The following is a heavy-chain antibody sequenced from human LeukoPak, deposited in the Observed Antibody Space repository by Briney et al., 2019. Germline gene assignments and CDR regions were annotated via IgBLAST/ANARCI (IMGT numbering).Heavy chain of an antibody. CDR2: IYYSGST. Sequence: PSETLSLTCTVSGGSISSSSYYWGWIRQPPGTGLEWIGSIYYSGSTYYNPSLKSRVTISVDTSKNQFSLKLSSVTAADTAVYYCARDARPGYYGDEYYYYYYMDVWGKGTTVAVSS. CDR3: ARDARPGYYGDEYYYYYYMDV. D-gene: IGHD4-17*01. CDR1: GGSISSSSYY. J-gene: IGHJ6*03. V-gene: IGHV4-39*07.